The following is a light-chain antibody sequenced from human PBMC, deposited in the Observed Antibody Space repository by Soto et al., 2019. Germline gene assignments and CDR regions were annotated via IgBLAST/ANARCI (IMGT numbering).Light chain of an antibody. V-gene: IGKV1-39*01. Sequence: DIQMTQSRTSQSASVRCRLTITCRSSQRISTYLNWYRQKPGKAPELLIYAASSLPTGVPPRFSGSGSGTDFPLTITGLHPEDFATYYCQQNYSIPITFGRGTKVDI. J-gene: IGKJ4*01. CDR2: AAS. CDR1: QRISTY. CDR3: QQNYSIPIT.